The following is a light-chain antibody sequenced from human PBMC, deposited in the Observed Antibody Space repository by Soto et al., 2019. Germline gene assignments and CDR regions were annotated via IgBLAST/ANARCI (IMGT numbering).Light chain of an antibody. CDR2: AAY. Sequence: DIQMTQAPSSLSASVGDRVTITCRARQDISTYLAWYQQKPGKVPKLLISAAYTLQSGVPPRFSGSGSGTDFTLTISSLQPEDVATYYCQQYDNAPLTFGGGTQVEIK. CDR3: QQYDNAPLT. V-gene: IGKV1-27*01. CDR1: QDISTY. J-gene: IGKJ4*01.